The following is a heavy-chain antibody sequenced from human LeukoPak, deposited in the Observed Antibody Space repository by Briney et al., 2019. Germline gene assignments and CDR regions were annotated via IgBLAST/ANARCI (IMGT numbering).Heavy chain of an antibody. CDR1: GGTFSSYA. CDR3: ARTGAYGSGSYSIMGTFDY. V-gene: IGHV1-69*06. CDR2: IIPVFGTA. D-gene: IGHD3-10*01. Sequence: SVTVSCKASGGTFSSYAISWVRQAPGQGLEWMGGIIPVFGTANHAQKFQGRVTITADKSTSRAYMELSSLRSEDTAVYYCARTGAYGSGSYSIMGTFDYWGQGTLVTVSS. J-gene: IGHJ4*02.